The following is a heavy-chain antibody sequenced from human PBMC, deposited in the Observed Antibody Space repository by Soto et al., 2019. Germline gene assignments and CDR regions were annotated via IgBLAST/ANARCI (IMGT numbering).Heavy chain of an antibody. Sequence: ASVKVSCNASGYTFTSYGISWVRQAPGQGLEWMGWISAYNGNTNYAQKLQGRVTMTTDTSTSTAYMELRSLRSDDTAVYYCARDHEEPFWSGYYGFDPWGQGTLVTVSS. CDR3: ARDHEEPFWSGYYGFDP. J-gene: IGHJ5*02. CDR1: GYTFTSYG. D-gene: IGHD3-3*01. CDR2: ISAYNGNT. V-gene: IGHV1-18*01.